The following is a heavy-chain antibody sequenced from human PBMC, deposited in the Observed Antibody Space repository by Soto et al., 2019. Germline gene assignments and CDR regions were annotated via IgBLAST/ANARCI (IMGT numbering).Heavy chain of an antibody. CDR1: GYTFTSYD. CDR2: MNPSTGNT. D-gene: IGHD6-19*01. J-gene: IGHJ5*02. Sequence: QVQLVQSGAEVKKPGASVKVSCKASGYTFTSYDIIWVRQATGQGLEWMGWMNPSTGNTDSAEKFQGRLTMTRNTSISTVHMELSSLSVEHTAVYYWARGRIIVAGGFDPWGQGTRVTVSS. CDR3: ARGRIIVAGGFDP. V-gene: IGHV1-8*01.